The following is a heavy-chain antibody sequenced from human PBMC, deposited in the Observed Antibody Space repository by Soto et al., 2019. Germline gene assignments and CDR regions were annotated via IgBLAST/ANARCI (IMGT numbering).Heavy chain of an antibody. CDR3: ARQGITMIVVVVTDNWLDP. Sequence: PSETLSLTCSVSGGSISSNNHYWGWIRQTPGKGLEWIGSIYYSGSTYYNPSLKSRVTISVDTSKNQFSLKLTSVTAADTAVYYCARQGITMIVVVVTDNWLDPWGQGTLVTVSS. J-gene: IGHJ5*02. D-gene: IGHD3-22*01. V-gene: IGHV4-39*01. CDR2: IYYSGST. CDR1: GGSISSNNHY.